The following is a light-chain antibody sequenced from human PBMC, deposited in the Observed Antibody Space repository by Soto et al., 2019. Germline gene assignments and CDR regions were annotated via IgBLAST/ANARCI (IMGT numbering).Light chain of an antibody. Sequence: QSALTQPASVSGAPGQSITFSCTETSSDVGVYNYVSWYQQHPGKAPKFMIYEVNNRPSGVYNRFSGKKSGNTASLSISGLQAYDESDYYCGSYTSSSSLMFGGGTKITV. CDR1: SSDVGVYNY. CDR2: EVN. V-gene: IGLV2-14*01. J-gene: IGLJ3*02. CDR3: GSYTSSSSLM.